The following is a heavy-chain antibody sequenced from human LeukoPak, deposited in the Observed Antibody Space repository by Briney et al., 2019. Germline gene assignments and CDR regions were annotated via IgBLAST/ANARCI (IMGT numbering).Heavy chain of an antibody. CDR3: AELGITTIGGV. D-gene: IGHD3-10*02. V-gene: IGHV3-21*01. CDR2: ISSSSSSYI. J-gene: IGHJ6*04. Sequence: SGGSLRLSCAASGFTFSSYSMNWVRQAPGKGLEWVSSISSSSSSYIYYADSVKGRFTISRDNAKNSLYLQMNSLRAEDTAVYYCAELGITTIGGVWGKGTTVTISS. CDR1: GFTFSSYS.